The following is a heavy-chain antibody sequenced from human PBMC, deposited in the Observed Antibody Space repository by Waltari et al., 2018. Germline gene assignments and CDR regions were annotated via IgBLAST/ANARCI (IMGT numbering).Heavy chain of an antibody. J-gene: IGHJ4*02. CDR2: ISISGDKM. V-gene: IGHV3-23*01. CDR1: GLTFSSRA. D-gene: IGHD1-1*01. Sequence: EVQLLESGGGLVQPGGSLSLSCAVSGLTFSSRAMSWVRQAPGKGLEWVSSISISGDKMYYADSVKGRFTISRDNSKNTVYLQMSSLRAEDTAIYYCANEIRPNDYWGQGTLVTVSS. CDR3: ANEIRPNDY.